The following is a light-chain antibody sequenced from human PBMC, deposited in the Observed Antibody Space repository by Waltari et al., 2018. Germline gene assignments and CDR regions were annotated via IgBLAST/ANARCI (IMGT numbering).Light chain of an antibody. CDR2: AAA. CDR3: QQSYSTPGT. CDR1: QSISSH. V-gene: IGKV1-39*01. J-gene: IGKJ1*01. Sequence: DLQMTQSPSSLSASVGDRVTITCRASQSISSHLNWYQQKTGKAPKLRIYAAASLESGVPSRFNGSGSGTDFTLTISSLQPEDFATYYCQQSYSTPGTFGQGTKVEIK.